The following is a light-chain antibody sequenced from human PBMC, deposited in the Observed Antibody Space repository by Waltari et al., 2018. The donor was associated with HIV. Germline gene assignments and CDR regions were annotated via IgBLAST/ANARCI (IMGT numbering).Light chain of an antibody. V-gene: IGLV2-8*01. J-gene: IGLJ3*02. CDR2: EVT. Sequence: QSALTQPPSASGSLGQSVTISCTGSSSDIGAYDSASWFQQHPRSAPKLLLYEVTRRPSTVSDRFSGSRSGSTAFLTVAGLQPGDEATYFCSSYGDSLRVLFGGGTNVTVL. CDR1: SSDIGAYDS. CDR3: SSYGDSLRVL.